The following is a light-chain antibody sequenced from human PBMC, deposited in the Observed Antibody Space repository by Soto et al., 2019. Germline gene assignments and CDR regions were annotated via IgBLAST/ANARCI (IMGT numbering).Light chain of an antibody. J-gene: IGKJ1*01. CDR1: QSVNIH. Sequence: EIVMTQSPATLSVSPGEGANLSCRASQSVNIHLAWYQQKPGQAPRLLIYGASTRATGVPARFSGSGSGTEFTLTISSLQSEDFAVYYCQQYNYWPPRTFGQGTKVDIK. CDR2: GAS. CDR3: QQYNYWPPRT. V-gene: IGKV3-15*01.